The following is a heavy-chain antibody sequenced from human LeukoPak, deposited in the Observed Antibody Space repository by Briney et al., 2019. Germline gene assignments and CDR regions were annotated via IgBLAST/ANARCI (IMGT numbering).Heavy chain of an antibody. Sequence: PGGSLRLSCAASGFTFSSCAMHWVRQAPGKGLEWVTVISYDGSNKYYADSVKGRFTISRDNSKNTLYLQMNSLRAEDTAVYYCAKGTMGRGFGYWGQGTLVTVSS. CDR3: AKGTMGRGFGY. V-gene: IGHV3-30*04. J-gene: IGHJ4*02. CDR1: GFTFSSCA. D-gene: IGHD3-10*01. CDR2: ISYDGSNK.